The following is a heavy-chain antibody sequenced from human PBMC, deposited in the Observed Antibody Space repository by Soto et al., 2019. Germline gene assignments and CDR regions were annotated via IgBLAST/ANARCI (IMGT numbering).Heavy chain of an antibody. CDR3: ARDLPIAARPRHYGMDV. Sequence: PSETLSLTCTVSGGSISSGGDYWSWIRQHPGKGLEWIGYIYYSGSTYYNPSLKSRVTISVDTPKNQFSLKLSSVTAADTAVYYCARDLPIAARPRHYGMDVWGQGTTVTVFS. J-gene: IGHJ6*02. CDR2: IYYSGST. D-gene: IGHD6-6*01. CDR1: GGSISSGGDY. V-gene: IGHV4-31*03.